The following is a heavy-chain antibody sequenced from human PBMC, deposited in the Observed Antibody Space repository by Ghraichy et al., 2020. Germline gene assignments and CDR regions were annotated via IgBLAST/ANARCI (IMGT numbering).Heavy chain of an antibody. J-gene: IGHJ4*02. CDR1: GGSVSSGSYY. CDR3: ARVDDEYTYGGNPQGEFDY. D-gene: IGHD4-23*01. Sequence: SETLSLTCTVSGGSVSSGSYYWSWIRQPPGKGLEWIGYIYYSGSTNYNPSLKSRVTISVDTSKNQFSLKLSSVTAADTAVYYCARVDDEYTYGGNPQGEFDYWGQGTLVTVSS. CDR2: IYYSGST. V-gene: IGHV4-61*01.